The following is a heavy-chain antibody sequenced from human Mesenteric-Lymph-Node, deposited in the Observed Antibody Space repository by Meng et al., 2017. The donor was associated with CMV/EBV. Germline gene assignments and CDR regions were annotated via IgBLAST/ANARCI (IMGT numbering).Heavy chain of an antibody. D-gene: IGHD6-13*01. CDR1: DGSINNYY. Sequence: SETLSLTCTVSDGSINNYYWSWIRQPPGKGLEWIGEINHSGGTNHNPSLKSRVTMSVDTSKNHFSLKLSSVTAADTAVYYCARGGAAVAEDGEYYFDYWGQGTLVTVSS. CDR3: ARGGAAVAEDGEYYFDY. V-gene: IGHV4-34*01. J-gene: IGHJ4*02. CDR2: INHSGGT.